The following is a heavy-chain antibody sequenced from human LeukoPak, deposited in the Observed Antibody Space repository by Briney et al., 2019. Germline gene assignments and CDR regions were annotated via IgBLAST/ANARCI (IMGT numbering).Heavy chain of an antibody. CDR2: IYTSGST. CDR3: TRGGELMNF. J-gene: IGHJ4*02. Sequence: SETLSLTCTVSGGSVNSGNYYWTWIRQPAGKRLEWIGRIYTSGSTNYNPSLKSRVTISIDASKNQFSLRLSSVTAADTAVYYCTRGGELMNFWGQGTLVTVSS. D-gene: IGHD1-26*01. CDR1: GGSVNSGNYY. V-gene: IGHV4-61*02.